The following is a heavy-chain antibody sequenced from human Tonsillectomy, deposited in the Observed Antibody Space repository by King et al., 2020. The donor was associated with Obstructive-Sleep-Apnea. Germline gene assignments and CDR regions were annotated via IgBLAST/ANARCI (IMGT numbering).Heavy chain of an antibody. J-gene: IGHJ2*01. CDR1: GFTFSSYC. V-gene: IGHV3-21*01. CDR3: ARVPPSYWYFDL. Sequence: VQLVESGGGLVKPGGALRLSCAASGFTFSSYCMNSVCQAPGMVLGWVSSFSRCSSYADSGKVRSTIARVTAKNPLYLQMNSLRAEDTAVYYCARVPPSYWYFDLWGRGTLVTVSS. CDR2: FSRCSS.